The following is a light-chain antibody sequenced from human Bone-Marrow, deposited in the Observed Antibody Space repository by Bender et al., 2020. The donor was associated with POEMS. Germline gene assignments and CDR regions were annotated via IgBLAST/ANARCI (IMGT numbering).Light chain of an antibody. CDR2: DVS. J-gene: IGLJ2*01. CDR1: ISDVGSYNL. CDR3: SSYTISTTLI. Sequence: QSALTQPASVSGSPGQSITVSCTGSISDVGSYNLVSWYQQYPGKAPKLVIYDVSNRPSGIPNRFSGFKTDNSASLTISGLQAEDEADYYCSSYTISTTLIFGRGTKLTVL. V-gene: IGLV2-14*02.